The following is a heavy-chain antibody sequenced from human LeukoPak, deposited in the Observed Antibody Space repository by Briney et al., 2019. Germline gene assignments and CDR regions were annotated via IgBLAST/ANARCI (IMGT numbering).Heavy chain of an antibody. J-gene: IGHJ4*02. D-gene: IGHD6-13*01. CDR1: GGSFSTYY. V-gene: IGHV4-4*07. CDR2: IYASGGA. Sequence: PSETLSLTCTVSGGSFSTYYWSWIRQPAGKGLEWIGRIYASGGANYNPSPKSRVTMSVDTSKNQLSLKVSSVTAADTAVYYCAREFSSVASAGTDYWGQGTLVTVSS. CDR3: AREFSSVASAGTDY.